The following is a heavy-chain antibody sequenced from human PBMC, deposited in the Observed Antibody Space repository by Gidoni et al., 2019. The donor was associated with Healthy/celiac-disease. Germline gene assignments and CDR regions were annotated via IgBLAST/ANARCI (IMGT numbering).Heavy chain of an antibody. CDR3: AHTDYDSSGYYFCFDY. D-gene: IGHD3-22*01. J-gene: IGHJ4*02. V-gene: IGHV2-5*02. Sequence: QITLKESGPTLVKPTQTLTLTCTFSGFSLSTSGVGVGWIRQPPGKALEWLALIYWDDDKRYSPSLKSRLIINKDTAKNQVVLTMTNMDPVDTATDYCAHTDYDSSGYYFCFDYWGQGTLVTVSS. CDR2: IYWDDDK. CDR1: GFSLSTSGVG.